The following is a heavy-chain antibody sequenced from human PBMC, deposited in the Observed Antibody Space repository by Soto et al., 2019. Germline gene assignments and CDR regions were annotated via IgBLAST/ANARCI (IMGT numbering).Heavy chain of an antibody. J-gene: IGHJ6*02. Sequence: EVQLVESGGGLVQPGGSLRLYCAASGFTFSSYWMSWVRQAPGKGLEWVANIKQDGSEKYYVDSVKGRFTISRDNAKNSLYLQMNSLSAEDTAVYYCARDTSPVYYYCMDVWGQGTTVTVSS. CDR1: GFTFSSYW. CDR2: IKQDGSEK. CDR3: ARDTSPVYYYCMDV. V-gene: IGHV3-7*03.